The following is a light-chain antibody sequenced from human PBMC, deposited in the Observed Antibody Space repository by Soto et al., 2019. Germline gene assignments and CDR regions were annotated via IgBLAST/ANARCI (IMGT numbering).Light chain of an antibody. CDR1: TGAVTSGYY. V-gene: IGLV7-43*01. CDR2: STS. J-gene: IGLJ2*01. CDR3: LIYYGGQVV. Sequence: QAVVTQEPSLTGSPGRTVTLTCASSTGAVTSGYYPNWFQQKPGQPPRPLIYSTSNKHSWTPARFSGSLFGGKAALTLSGAQPEDEADYYCLIYYGGQVVFGGGTKLTVL.